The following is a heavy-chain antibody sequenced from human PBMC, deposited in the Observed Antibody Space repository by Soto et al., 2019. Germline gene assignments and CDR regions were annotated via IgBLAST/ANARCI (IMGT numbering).Heavy chain of an antibody. CDR1: GFTFSGYA. CDR3: AKDMQQGARYFQH. V-gene: IGHV3-23*01. Sequence: GGSLRLSCAASGFTFSGYAMSWVRQAPGTGLECVSGISYSGVNTYYADSVKGRFTISRDNSKNTLYLQMNSLRAEDTAVYYCAKDMQQGARYFQHWGQGTLVTVSS. J-gene: IGHJ1*01. CDR2: ISYSGVNT. D-gene: IGHD2-2*01.